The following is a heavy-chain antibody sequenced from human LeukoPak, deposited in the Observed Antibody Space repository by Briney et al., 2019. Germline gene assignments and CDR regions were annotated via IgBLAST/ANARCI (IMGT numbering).Heavy chain of an antibody. V-gene: IGHV4-59*12. Sequence: PSETLSLTCTVSGGSISTYYWSWIRQPPGKGLEWIGCIYYTGSANYNPSLKRRGTISVDTSKDQFYLKLSSVTAADTAVYYCARGSITVVPAFDIWGQGTMFTVSS. J-gene: IGHJ3*02. D-gene: IGHD4-23*01. CDR1: GGSISTYY. CDR3: ARGSITVVPAFDI. CDR2: IYYTGSA.